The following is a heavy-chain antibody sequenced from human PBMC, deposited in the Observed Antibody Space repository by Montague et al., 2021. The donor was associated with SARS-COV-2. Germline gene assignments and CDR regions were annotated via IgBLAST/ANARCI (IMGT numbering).Heavy chain of an antibody. D-gene: IGHD6-13*01. CDR1: DGSVISTYPH. V-gene: IGHV4-61*01. Sequence: SETRSLTCTVSDGSVISTYPHWHWARQSPGRGLEWIGGYLFHIDTADYNASLRSRVTISVDTSKNQFSLKLTSVTAADTAVYYCTRGIDSYKTGYWGQGIQVTVSS. J-gene: IGHJ4*02. CDR2: LFHIDTA. CDR3: TRGIDSYKTGY.